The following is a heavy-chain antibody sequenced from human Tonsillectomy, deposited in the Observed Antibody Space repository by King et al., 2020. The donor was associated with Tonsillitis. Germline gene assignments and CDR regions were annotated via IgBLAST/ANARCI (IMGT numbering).Heavy chain of an antibody. J-gene: IGHJ4*02. D-gene: IGHD2/OR15-2a*01. CDR3: TTDPFWGY. CDR1: GFTFNNAW. V-gene: IGHV3-15*07. Sequence: VQLVESGGGLVKPGGSLRLSCAASGFTFNNAWMNWVRQAPGKGLEWVGRIKSKLDGGKTDYAAPVKGRFTISRDDSKKTLYLQMNSLKTGDTAVYYCTTDPFWGYWGQGTLVTVSS. CDR2: IKSKLDGGKT.